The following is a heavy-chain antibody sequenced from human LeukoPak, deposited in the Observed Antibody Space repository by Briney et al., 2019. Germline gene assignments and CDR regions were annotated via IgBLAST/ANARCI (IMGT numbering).Heavy chain of an antibody. CDR1: GGSISTYH. Sequence: SETLSLTCTVPGGSISTYHWSWIRQPPGKGLEWIGYIYYSGDTNQNPSLNSRATISVDTSKNQFSLKLKSVVAADTAVYYCARELGRAFDIWGQGKLVTVSS. CDR3: ARELGRAFDI. CDR2: IYYSGDT. V-gene: IGHV4-59*01. J-gene: IGHJ3*02.